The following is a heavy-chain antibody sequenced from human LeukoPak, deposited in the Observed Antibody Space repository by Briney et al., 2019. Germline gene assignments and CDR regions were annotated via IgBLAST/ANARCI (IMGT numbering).Heavy chain of an antibody. J-gene: IGHJ4*02. V-gene: IGHV3-7*03. CDR1: GFTFSSYW. D-gene: IGHD5-18*01. CDR2: IKQDGSEK. Sequence: GGSLRLSCAASGFTFSSYWMSWVRQAPGKGLEWVANIKQDGSEKYYVDSVKGRFTISRDNAKNSLYLQMNSLRAEDTALYYCARVGTAMATDKFDYWGQGTLVTVSS. CDR3: ARVGTAMATDKFDY.